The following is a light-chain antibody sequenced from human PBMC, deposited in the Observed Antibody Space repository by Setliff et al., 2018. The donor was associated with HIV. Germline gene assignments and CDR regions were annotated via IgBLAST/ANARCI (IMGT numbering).Light chain of an antibody. CDR1: SSDVDYYNY. CDR2: DVN. CDR3: SSYTTNSTLV. Sequence: QSVLTQPASVSGSPGQSITISCTGTSSDVDYYNYVSWYQQHPGKAPKLMISDVNKRPSGVSNRFSGSKSDNTASLTISGLQAEDEADYYCSSYTTNSTLVFGGGTKSPS. V-gene: IGLV2-14*03. J-gene: IGLJ2*01.